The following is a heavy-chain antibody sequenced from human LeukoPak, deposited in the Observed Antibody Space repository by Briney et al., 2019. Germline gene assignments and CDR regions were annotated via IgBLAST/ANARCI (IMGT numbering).Heavy chain of an antibody. CDR1: GVSIISDNKW. Sequence: SETLSLTCTVSGVSIISDNKWWRWGRQPPGKGLEWIGEVHYSGSTNYNPSLKSRVTISVDWSKNQFSLKLNSLTAVDTAVYYCARVGGIAAAQMSYWGQGTLVTVSS. V-gene: IGHV4-4*02. CDR3: ARVGGIAAAQMSY. D-gene: IGHD6-13*01. CDR2: VHYSGST. J-gene: IGHJ4*02.